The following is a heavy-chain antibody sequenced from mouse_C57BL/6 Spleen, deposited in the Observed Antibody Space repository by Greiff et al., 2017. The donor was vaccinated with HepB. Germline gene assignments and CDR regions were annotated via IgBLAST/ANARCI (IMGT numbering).Heavy chain of an antibody. D-gene: IGHD2-5*01. Sequence: QVQLQQSGAELVRPGASVTLSCKASGYTFTDYEMHWVKQTPVHGLEWIGAIDPETGGTAYNQKFKGKAILTADKSSSTAYMELRSLTSEDSAVYYCTRRDYSSSFAYWGQGTLVTVSA. CDR1: GYTFTDYE. CDR3: TRRDYSSSFAY. CDR2: IDPETGGT. V-gene: IGHV1-15*01. J-gene: IGHJ3*01.